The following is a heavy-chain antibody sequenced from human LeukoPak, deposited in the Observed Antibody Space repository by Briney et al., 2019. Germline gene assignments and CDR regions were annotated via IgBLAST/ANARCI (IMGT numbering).Heavy chain of an antibody. CDR1: GGSFIGFH. J-gene: IGHJ5*02. CDR3: APPSYYYEANGYSVA. Sequence: SETLSLTCADYGGSFIGFHWNWIRQPPGKGLDGIGDINHSGSTNYNPSLTSLFTISVAPSKNQFSLNLTSVPAADTAVYYCAPPSYYYEANGYSVAWGQGTLVTVSS. V-gene: IGHV4-34*01. CDR2: INHSGST. D-gene: IGHD3-22*01.